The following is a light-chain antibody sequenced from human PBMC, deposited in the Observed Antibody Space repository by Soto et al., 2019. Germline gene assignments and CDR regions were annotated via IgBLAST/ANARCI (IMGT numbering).Light chain of an antibody. CDR3: LTWDTGIHV. CDR2: LNSDGSH. Sequence: QSVLTQAPSASASLGASVKLTCTLSSGHSSYAIAWHQQQPEKGPRYLMKLNSDGSHSKGDGIPDRFSGSSSGAERYLTISSLQSEDEADYYCLTWDTGIHVFGGGTKLTVL. V-gene: IGLV4-69*01. CDR1: SGHSSYA. J-gene: IGLJ2*01.